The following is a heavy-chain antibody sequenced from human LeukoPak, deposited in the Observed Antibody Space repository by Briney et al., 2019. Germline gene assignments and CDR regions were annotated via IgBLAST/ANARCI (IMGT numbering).Heavy chain of an antibody. D-gene: IGHD3-16*02. J-gene: IGHJ4*02. CDR2: MYHSGST. V-gene: IGHV4-30-2*01. Sequence: SETLSLTCAVSGGSISSGGYSWSWIRQPPGMGLEWIGYMYHSGSTYYNPSLKSRVTISVDRSKNQFSLKLSSVTAADTAVYYCARGALNDYVWGSYRYYFDYWGQGTLVTVSS. CDR1: GGSISSGGYS. CDR3: ARGALNDYVWGSYRYYFDY.